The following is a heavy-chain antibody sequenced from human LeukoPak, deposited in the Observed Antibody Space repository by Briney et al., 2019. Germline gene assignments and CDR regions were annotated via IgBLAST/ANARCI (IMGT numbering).Heavy chain of an antibody. V-gene: IGHV3-33*01. CDR1: GFTFTSYA. CDR2: IWYDGSNK. CDR3: AREWNYYDSSGHDAFDI. Sequence: PGRSLRLSCAASGFTFTSYAMHWVRQAPGKGLEWVTVIWYDGSNKYYADSVKGRFTISRDNSKKTLYLQMNSLRAEDTALYYCAREWNYYDSSGHDAFDIWGQGTMVTVSS. D-gene: IGHD3-22*01. J-gene: IGHJ3*02.